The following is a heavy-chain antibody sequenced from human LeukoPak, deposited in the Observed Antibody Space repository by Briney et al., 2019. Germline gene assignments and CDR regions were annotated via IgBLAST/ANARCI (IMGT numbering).Heavy chain of an antibody. CDR3: AREGAYYDSSGYQNAFDI. CDR2: INPNSGGT. D-gene: IGHD3-22*01. J-gene: IGHJ3*02. V-gene: IGHV1-2*02. CDR1: GYTFTGYY. Sequence: ASVKVPCKASGYTFTGYYMHWVRQAPGQGLEWMGWINPNSGGTNYAQKFQGRVTMTRDTSISTAYMELSRLRSDDTAVYYCAREGAYYDSSGYQNAFDIWGQGTMVTVSS.